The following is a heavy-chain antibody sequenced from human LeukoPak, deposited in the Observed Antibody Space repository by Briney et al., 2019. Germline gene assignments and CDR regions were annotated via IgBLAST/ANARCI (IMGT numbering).Heavy chain of an antibody. D-gene: IGHD6-19*01. V-gene: IGHV4-59*08. Sequence: PSETLSLTCAVSGGSISGRNWSWIRQPPGKGLEWISNWRYDGSPNYTPSLESRATISLDTSKNKFSLRLTSVTAADTAVYYCVVTQKWLAFDYWGQGILVTVSS. CDR2: WRYDGSP. J-gene: IGHJ4*02. CDR1: GGSISGRN. CDR3: VVTQKWLAFDY.